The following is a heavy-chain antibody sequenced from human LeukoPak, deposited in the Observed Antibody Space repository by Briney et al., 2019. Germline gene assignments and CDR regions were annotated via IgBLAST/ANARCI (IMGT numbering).Heavy chain of an antibody. CDR3: AHSRAAAGIHYYYYMDV. CDR2: IYWDDDK. J-gene: IGHJ6*03. Sequence: SGPTLVKPTQTLTLTCTFSGFSLSTSGVGVGWIRQPPGKALEWLALIYWDDDKRYSPSLKSRLTITKDTSKNQVVLAMTNMDPVDTATYYCAHSRAAAGIHYYYYMDVWGKGTTVTVSS. CDR1: GFSLSTSGVG. D-gene: IGHD6-13*01. V-gene: IGHV2-5*02.